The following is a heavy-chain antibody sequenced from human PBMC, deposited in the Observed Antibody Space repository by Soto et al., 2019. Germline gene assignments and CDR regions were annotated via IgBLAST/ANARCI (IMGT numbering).Heavy chain of an antibody. CDR2: ISYDGTTK. CDR3: ARDWRTAGTTGWFDP. Sequence: QEQVVESGGGVVQPGRSLRLSCAASGFTFSTHAMHWVRQAPGRGLEWVAIISYDGTTKDYADSVKGRFTISRDNSKNAVYLQMNSLRSEDMALYYCARDWRTAGTTGWFDPWGQGTLVTVSS. D-gene: IGHD6-13*01. J-gene: IGHJ5*02. V-gene: IGHV3-30-3*01. CDR1: GFTFSTHA.